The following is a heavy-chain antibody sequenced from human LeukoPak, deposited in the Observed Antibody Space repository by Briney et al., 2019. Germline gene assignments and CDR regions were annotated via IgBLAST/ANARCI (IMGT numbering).Heavy chain of an antibody. CDR3: ATGEGGSYPRLYFDD. CDR2: IGSDSTYE. D-gene: IGHD1-26*01. J-gene: IGHJ4*02. V-gene: IGHV3-21*01. Sequence: GGSLRLSCAASGFTFSSYWMSWVRQAPGKGLEWVSSIGSDSTYEYSPDSVKGRFTISRDDAKNSLYLQMNSLRVEDTAVYYCATGEGGSYPRLYFDDWGQGTLVTVSS. CDR1: GFTFSSYW.